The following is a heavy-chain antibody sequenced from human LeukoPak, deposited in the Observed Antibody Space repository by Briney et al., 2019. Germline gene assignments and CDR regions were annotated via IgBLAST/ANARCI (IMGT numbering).Heavy chain of an antibody. V-gene: IGHV3-9*01. D-gene: IGHD6-13*01. CDR3: AKDMTYPNLDSSSWYDS. CDR1: GFTFDDYA. J-gene: IGHJ5*01. Sequence: GGSLRLSCAASGFTFDDYAMHWVRQAPGKGLEWVSGISWNSGSIGYADSVKGRFTISRDNAKNSLYLQKNSLRAEDTALYYCAKDMTYPNLDSSSWYDSWGQGTLVTVSS. CDR2: ISWNSGSI.